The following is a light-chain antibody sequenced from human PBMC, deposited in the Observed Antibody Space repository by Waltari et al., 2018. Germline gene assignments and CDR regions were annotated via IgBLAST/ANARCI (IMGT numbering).Light chain of an antibody. CDR2: DVS. V-gene: IGLV2-11*01. J-gene: IGLJ3*02. CDR1: SSDVGGYNY. Sequence: QSALTQPRSVSESPGQSVTISCTGTSSDVGGYNYVSWYQQHPVKAPNLMIYDVSKRPSGVPDRFSGSKSGNTASLTISGLQAEDEADYYCCSYAGGYSWVFGGGTKLTVL. CDR3: CSYAGGYSWV.